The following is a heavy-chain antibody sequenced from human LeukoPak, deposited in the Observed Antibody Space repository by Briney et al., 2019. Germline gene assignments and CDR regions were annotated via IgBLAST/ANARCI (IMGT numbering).Heavy chain of an antibody. CDR2: IIPILGIA. D-gene: IGHD6-25*01. Sequence: SVTVSCKASGGTFSIYAIRWVRQAPGQGLEWMGRIIPILGIANYAQKFQGRVTITADKSTSTAYMELSSLRSEDTAVYYCARAASPSIAASWFDPWGQGTLVTVSS. V-gene: IGHV1-69*04. J-gene: IGHJ5*02. CDR3: ARAASPSIAASWFDP. CDR1: GGTFSIYA.